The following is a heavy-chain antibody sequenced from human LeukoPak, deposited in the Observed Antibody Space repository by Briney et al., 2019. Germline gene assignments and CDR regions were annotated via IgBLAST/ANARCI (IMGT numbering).Heavy chain of an antibody. Sequence: GGSLRLSCAASGFIFNSYAMAWVRQAPEKGLEWVSSIIDSGISTCYADSVKGRFTISRDNSKNTLYLQMNSLRAEDTAVYYCAKGSRGNYDYWGQGTLVTVSS. CDR3: AKGSRGNYDY. V-gene: IGHV3-23*01. CDR1: GFIFNSYA. D-gene: IGHD1-26*01. J-gene: IGHJ4*02. CDR2: IIDSGIST.